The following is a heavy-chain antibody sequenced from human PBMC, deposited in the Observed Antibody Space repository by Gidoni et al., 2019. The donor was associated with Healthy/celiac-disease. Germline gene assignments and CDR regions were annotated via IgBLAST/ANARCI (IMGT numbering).Heavy chain of an antibody. CDR2: IYSGGST. CDR1: GFTVSSNY. CDR3: ARDLAYDSSGYYFDY. Sequence: VQLVESGGGLIQPGGSLRLSCAASGFTVSSNYMSWVRQAPGKGLEWVSVIYSGGSTYYADSVKGRFTISRDNSKNTLYLQMNSLRAEDTAVYYCARDLAYDSSGYYFDYWGQGTLVTVSS. J-gene: IGHJ4*02. V-gene: IGHV3-53*01. D-gene: IGHD3-22*01.